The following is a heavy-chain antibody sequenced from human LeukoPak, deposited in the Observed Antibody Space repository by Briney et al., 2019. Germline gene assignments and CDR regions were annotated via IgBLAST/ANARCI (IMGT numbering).Heavy chain of an antibody. V-gene: IGHV3-66*02. CDR3: ARGFGKAAADVFGGYTMDV. CDR2: IYTGGST. J-gene: IGHJ6*02. Sequence: GVSLRLSCAASGFTVNSNYMSWVRQAPGKGLEWVSLIYTGGSTYYAGSVRGRFTIPRDNSKNTLYLQMNSLRPEDTAIYYCARGFGKAAADVFGGYTMDVWGQGTTVTVSS. CDR1: GFTVNSNY. D-gene: IGHD6-13*01.